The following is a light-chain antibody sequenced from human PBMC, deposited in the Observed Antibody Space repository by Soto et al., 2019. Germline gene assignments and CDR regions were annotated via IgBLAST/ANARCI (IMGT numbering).Light chain of an antibody. J-gene: IGKJ5*01. CDR1: QNINNY. CDR3: QQYENLPT. Sequence: DIQMTQKTSSLSASVGDRVTITFQASQNINNYLNWYQQKPGRAPKLLIYDASNLEAGVPSRFRGSGSGTDFTFTISRLQPEDIATYYCQQYENLPTFGHGTRLEIK. V-gene: IGKV1-33*01. CDR2: DAS.